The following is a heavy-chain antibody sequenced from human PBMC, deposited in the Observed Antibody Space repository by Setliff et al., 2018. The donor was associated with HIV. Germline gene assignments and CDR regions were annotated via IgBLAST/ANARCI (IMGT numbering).Heavy chain of an antibody. CDR3: ARVPRITTLRNAFDI. CDR1: GGSIVRYY. CDR2: IYYSGST. J-gene: IGHJ3*02. D-gene: IGHD3-3*01. Sequence: PSETLSLTCTVSGGSIVRYYWTWIRQPPGKGLEWIGYIYYSGSTNYNPSLKSRVTISIDTSKNQFSLKLSSVTAADTAIYYCARVPRITTLRNAFDIWGQGTMVTVSS. V-gene: IGHV4-59*12.